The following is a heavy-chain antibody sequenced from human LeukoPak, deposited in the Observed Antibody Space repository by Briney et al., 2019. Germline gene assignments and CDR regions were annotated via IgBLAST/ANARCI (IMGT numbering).Heavy chain of an antibody. CDR3: VRDLGGRSGH. V-gene: IGHV3-7*01. Sequence: PGGSLRLSCAASGFTFTNYWMSWVRQAPGKGLEWVANMKPDGSERYYVDSVKGRSTIFRDNAKNTLYLQMNSLRAEDTAVYYCVRDLGGRSGHWGQGTLVTVSS. CDR1: GFTFTNYW. J-gene: IGHJ4*02. D-gene: IGHD1-26*01. CDR2: MKPDGSER.